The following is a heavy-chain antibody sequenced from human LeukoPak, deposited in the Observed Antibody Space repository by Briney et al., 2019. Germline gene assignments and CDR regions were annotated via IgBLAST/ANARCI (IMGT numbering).Heavy chain of an antibody. CDR2: ISRSGSTI. D-gene: IGHD4-17*01. V-gene: IGHV3-48*03. CDR1: GFTLSSYE. Sequence: GGSLSLSCAASGFTLSSYEVNWVRQAPGKGLEWISYISRSGSTINYADSVKGRFTISRDDAKYSLYLQMNSLRAEDTAVYYCAKSTVTNYFDNWGQGSLVTVSS. J-gene: IGHJ4*02. CDR3: AKSTVTNYFDN.